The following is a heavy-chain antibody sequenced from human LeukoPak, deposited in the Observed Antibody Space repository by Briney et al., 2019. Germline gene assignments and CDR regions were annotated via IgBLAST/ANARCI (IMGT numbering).Heavy chain of an antibody. D-gene: IGHD1-26*01. V-gene: IGHV5-51*01. CDR2: IYPGDSDT. J-gene: IGHJ4*02. Sequence: GESLKISCVGSGYSFTSYWIGWVRQMPGKGLEWVGVIYPGDSDTRYSPSFQGQVIISADKSISTAYLQWNSLKASDSALYYCARQKNLVGARDYWGQGTLVTVSS. CDR3: ARQKNLVGARDY. CDR1: GYSFTSYW.